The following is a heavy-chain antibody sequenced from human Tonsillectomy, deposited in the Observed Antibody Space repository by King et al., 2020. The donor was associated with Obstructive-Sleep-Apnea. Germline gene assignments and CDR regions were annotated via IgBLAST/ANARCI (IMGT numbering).Heavy chain of an antibody. CDR1: GFTFSGYG. Sequence: VKLVESGGGVVQPGRSLRLSCAASGFTFSGYGMHWVRQAPGKGLEWVALISYDGSNKYYADSVKGRFTISRDNSKNTLYLQMNSLRAEDTAVYYCAKGYGGNEKYFDYWGQGTLVTVSS. CDR3: AKGYGGNEKYFDY. CDR2: ISYDGSNK. D-gene: IGHD4-23*01. J-gene: IGHJ4*02. V-gene: IGHV3-30*18.